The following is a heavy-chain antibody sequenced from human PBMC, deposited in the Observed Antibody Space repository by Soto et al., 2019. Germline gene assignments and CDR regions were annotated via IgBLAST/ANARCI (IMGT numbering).Heavy chain of an antibody. CDR1: GFTFSTYT. CDR2: INGRSNYV. D-gene: IGHD1-26*01. Sequence: EVQVVESGGGLVKPGGSLKLSCVFSGFTFSTYTMNWVRQAPGKGLEWVSSINGRSNYVYYADSVKGRFTISRDNAKNSLYLQMNRLRAEDTAIYYCAREDGVVGSSSAFDHWGLGTLVTVSS. CDR3: AREDGVVGSSSAFDH. V-gene: IGHV3-21*01. J-gene: IGHJ4*02.